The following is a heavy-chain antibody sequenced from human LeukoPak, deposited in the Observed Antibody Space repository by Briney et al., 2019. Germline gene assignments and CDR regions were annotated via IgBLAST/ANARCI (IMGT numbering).Heavy chain of an antibody. CDR2: INPDGSNT. Sequence: GGSLRLSCAASGFTFSNYWMHWVRQAPGKGLVWVSYINPDGSNTNYADSVKGRFTISRDNAKNALYPQMNSLRAEDTAVYYCAKDLHYGSADYWGQGTLVTVSS. V-gene: IGHV3-74*01. J-gene: IGHJ4*02. CDR3: AKDLHYGSADY. CDR1: GFTFSNYW. D-gene: IGHD3-10*01.